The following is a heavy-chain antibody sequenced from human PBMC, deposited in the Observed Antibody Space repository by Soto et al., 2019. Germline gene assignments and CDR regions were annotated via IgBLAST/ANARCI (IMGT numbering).Heavy chain of an antibody. CDR1: DFTITNAW. J-gene: IGHJ6*02. CDR2: IKTKSEGEAT. CDR3: TTGSVAGV. V-gene: IGHV3-15*07. D-gene: IGHD2-15*01. Sequence: EVQLVESGGGLVKPGGSLRLSCAASDFTITNAWMNWVRQAPGTGLEWVGRIKTKSEGEATDYAAPLKGRFTISRDDSKNTLFLQMNSLKTEDTAVYYCTTGSVAGVWGQGATVTVSS.